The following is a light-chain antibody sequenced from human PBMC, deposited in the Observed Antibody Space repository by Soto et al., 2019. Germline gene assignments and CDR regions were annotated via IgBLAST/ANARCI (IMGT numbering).Light chain of an antibody. CDR1: QSVSSN. CDR3: QQYNNWPPWT. V-gene: IGKV3-15*01. J-gene: IGKJ1*01. CDR2: VAS. Sequence: EIVMTQSPATLSVSPGERATLSCRASQSVSSNLAWYQQKPGQAPRLLIYVASTRATGIPARFSGSGSGTEITLTLSSLQAEECAVYYCQQYNNWPPWTLGQWTKV.